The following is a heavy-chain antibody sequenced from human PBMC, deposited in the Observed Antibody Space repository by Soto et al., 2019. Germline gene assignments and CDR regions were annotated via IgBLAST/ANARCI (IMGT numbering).Heavy chain of an antibody. CDR1: GGTFSSYA. Sequence: SVKVSCKASGGTFSSYAISWVRQAPGQGLEWMGGIIPIFGTANYAQKFQGRVTITADESTSTAYMELSSLRSEDTAVYYCARVGAGITGINRYYYYGMDVWGQGTTVTV. J-gene: IGHJ6*02. CDR2: IIPIFGTA. V-gene: IGHV1-69*13. D-gene: IGHD1-20*01. CDR3: ARVGAGITGINRYYYYGMDV.